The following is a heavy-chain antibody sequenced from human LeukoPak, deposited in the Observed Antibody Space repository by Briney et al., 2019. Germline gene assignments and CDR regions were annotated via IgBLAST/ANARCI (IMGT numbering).Heavy chain of an antibody. V-gene: IGHV1-2*02. CDR3: ARGYAPLSAFDY. Sequence: ASVKVSSKASGYTFTGYFMHWVRQAPGQGLEWMGWINPNSGGTNYAQNFQGRVTMTRDTSISTAYMELSRLRSDDTAVYYCARGYAPLSAFDYWGQGTLVTVSS. D-gene: IGHD5-12*01. CDR2: INPNSGGT. J-gene: IGHJ4*02. CDR1: GYTFTGYF.